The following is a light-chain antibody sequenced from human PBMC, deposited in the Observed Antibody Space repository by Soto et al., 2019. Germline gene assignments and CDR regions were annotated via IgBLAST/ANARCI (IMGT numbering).Light chain of an antibody. CDR1: SSNIGSNY. CDR3: AAWDDSLSGSWV. Sequence: QSALTQPLSGSGTPRQRVTISCSGSSSNIGSNYVYWYQQLPGTAPKLLIYRNNQRPSGVPDRFSGSKSGTSASLAISGLRSEDEADYYCAAWDDSLSGSWVFGGGTQLTVL. CDR2: RNN. V-gene: IGLV1-47*01. J-gene: IGLJ3*02.